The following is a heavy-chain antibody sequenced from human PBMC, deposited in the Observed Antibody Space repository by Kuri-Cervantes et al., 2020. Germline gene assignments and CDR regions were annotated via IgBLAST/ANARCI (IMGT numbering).Heavy chain of an antibody. V-gene: IGHV3-48*01. CDR3: AKSFVAYHLLSFFDY. J-gene: IGHJ4*02. D-gene: IGHD5-12*01. CDR1: GFTFSSYS. CDR2: ISSSSSTT. Sequence: GESLKISCAASGFTFSSYSMNWVRQAPGKGLEWVSYISSSSSTTYYSDSVRGRFTISRDNSKNTLYLQMNSLRAEDTAVYYCAKSFVAYHLLSFFDYWGQGTLVTVSS.